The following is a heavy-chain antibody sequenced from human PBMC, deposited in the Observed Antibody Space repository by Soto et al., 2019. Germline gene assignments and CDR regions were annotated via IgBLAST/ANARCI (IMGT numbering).Heavy chain of an antibody. CDR3: ARDGAPGGLMDV. Sequence: GASVKVSCKASGYTFTIYGLGWVRQAPGQGLEWMGWITPYNGNTNYAQNFQGRVTMTTDTSTSTAYMDLRSLRSDDTAVYYCARDGAPGGLMDVWGRGTTVTVSS. J-gene: IGHJ6*02. D-gene: IGHD1-26*01. V-gene: IGHV1-18*01. CDR2: ITPYNGNT. CDR1: GYTFTIYG.